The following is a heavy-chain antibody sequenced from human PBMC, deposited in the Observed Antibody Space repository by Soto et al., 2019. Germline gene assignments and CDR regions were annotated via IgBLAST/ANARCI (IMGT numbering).Heavy chain of an antibody. CDR1: GFTFSSYG. D-gene: IGHD3-10*01. CDR3: AKDGGFGYYGSGSYLSYFDY. V-gene: IGHV3-30*18. J-gene: IGHJ4*02. Sequence: GGSLRLSCAASGFTFSSYGMHWVRQAPGKGLEWVAVISYDGSNKYYADSVKGRFTISRDNSKNTLYLQMNSPRAEDTAVYYCAKDGGFGYYGSGSYLSYFDYWGQGTLVTVSS. CDR2: ISYDGSNK.